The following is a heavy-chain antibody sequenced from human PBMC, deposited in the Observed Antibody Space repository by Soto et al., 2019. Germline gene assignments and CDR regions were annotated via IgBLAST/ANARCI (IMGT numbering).Heavy chain of an antibody. CDR2: LSGSYRYT. CDR3: ARVPGLTTVVTSYYFDY. D-gene: IGHD4-17*01. J-gene: IGHJ4*02. CDR1: GFTFSDYY. Sequence: QVQLVESGGGLVKPGGSLRLSCAASGFTFSDYYLSWIRQAPGKGLEWVSYLSGSYRYTNYADSVKGRFTISRDNAKNSLYLQMNSLRAEDTAVYYCARVPGLTTVVTSYYFDYWGQGTLVTVSS. V-gene: IGHV3-11*05.